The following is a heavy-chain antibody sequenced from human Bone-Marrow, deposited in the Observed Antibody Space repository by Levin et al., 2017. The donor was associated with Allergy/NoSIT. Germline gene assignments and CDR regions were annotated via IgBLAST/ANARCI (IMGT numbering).Heavy chain of an antibody. CDR3: ARGGWYKTYGPGDY. CDR1: GFTFSSYA. J-gene: IGHJ4*02. V-gene: IGHV3-30-3*01. CDR2: ISYDGSNK. Sequence: SLKISCAASGFTFSSYAMHWVRQAPGKGLEWVAVISYDGSNKYYADSVKGRFTISRDNSKNTLYLQMNSLRAEDTAVYYCARGGWYKTYGPGDYWGQGTLVTVSS. D-gene: IGHD6-19*01.